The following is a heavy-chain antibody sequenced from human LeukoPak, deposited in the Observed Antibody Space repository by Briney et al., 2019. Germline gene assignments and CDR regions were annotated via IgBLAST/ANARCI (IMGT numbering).Heavy chain of an antibody. J-gene: IGHJ5*02. CDR3: ARACSGGICYSDNWLDP. V-gene: IGHV1-2*06. D-gene: IGHD2-15*01. CDR1: GYTFTGYY. CDR2: INPNSGDT. Sequence: ASVKVSCKASGYTFTGYYMHWVRQAPGQGLEWMGRINPNSGDTNYAQKFQGRVTMTRDTSITIAYMELSSLKSDDTAVYYCARACSGGICYSDNWLDPWGQGTQVTVSS.